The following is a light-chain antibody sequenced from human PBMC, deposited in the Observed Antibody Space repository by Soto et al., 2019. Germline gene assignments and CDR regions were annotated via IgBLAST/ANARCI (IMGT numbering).Light chain of an antibody. J-gene: IGKJ4*02. CDR3: QQYDNLPLR. CDR1: QDISEY. V-gene: IGKV1-33*01. Sequence: DIQMTQSPSSLSASVGDRVTITCQASQDISEYLNWYQQKPGKAPNLLIHDASNLETGVPSRFSGSGSETNFTFTISNQHPEDFETYYCQQYDNLPLRFGGGTKVEI. CDR2: DAS.